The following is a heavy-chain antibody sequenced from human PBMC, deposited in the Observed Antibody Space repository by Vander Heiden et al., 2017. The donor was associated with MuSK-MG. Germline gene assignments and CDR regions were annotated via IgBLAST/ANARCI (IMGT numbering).Heavy chain of an antibody. CDR3: ATAPIVVIPAASIDS. CDR2: VHPEDGET. V-gene: IGHV1-69-2*01. J-gene: IGHJ4*02. CDR1: GYGFSDYY. Sequence: EAPLLQSGAEMRKPGSTVRISCRVSGYGFSDYYLHWVQQAPGKGLEWMGLVHPEDGETLFAEKFQDRITMSADASTETGYMELSSLRSDDTAVYYCATAPIVVIPAASIDSWGQGTLVTVSS. D-gene: IGHD2-2*01.